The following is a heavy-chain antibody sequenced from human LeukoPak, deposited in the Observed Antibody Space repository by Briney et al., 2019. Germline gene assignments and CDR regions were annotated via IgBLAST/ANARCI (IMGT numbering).Heavy chain of an antibody. V-gene: IGHV3-30*02. CDR3: ARDRRFGSSYGYLDY. D-gene: IGHD5-18*01. CDR1: GFTFSNYG. Sequence: GGSLRLSCAASGFTFSNYGMHWVRQAPGKGLEWVAFIRYDGTNKYYADSVKGRFTISRDNFKNTLYMQMNSLRADDTAVYYCARDRRFGSSYGYLDYWGQGTLVTVSS. CDR2: IRYDGTNK. J-gene: IGHJ4*02.